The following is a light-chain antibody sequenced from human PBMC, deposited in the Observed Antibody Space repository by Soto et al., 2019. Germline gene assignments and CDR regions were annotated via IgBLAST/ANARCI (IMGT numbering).Light chain of an antibody. J-gene: IGKJ4*01. CDR3: QHYDETPLT. V-gene: IGKV3-20*01. CDR2: GAS. Sequence: EVPLTQSPGTLSLSPGERAILSCRASQSVNSRNLAWYQQKHGQAPRLLISGASSRATGIPDRFSGSGSGTDFTLIINGLEAEDFAVYYCQHYDETPLTFGGGTKVEI. CDR1: QSVNSRN.